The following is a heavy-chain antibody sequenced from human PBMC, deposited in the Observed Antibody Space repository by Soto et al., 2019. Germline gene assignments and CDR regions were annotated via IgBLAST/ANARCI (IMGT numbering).Heavy chain of an antibody. CDR1: GFTFDDYA. J-gene: IGHJ3*02. D-gene: IGHD3-3*01. V-gene: IGHV3-9*01. CDR2: ISWNSGSI. CDR3: AKSPGGDFWSGKDAFDI. Sequence: GGSLRLSCAASGFTFDDYAMHWVRQAPGKGLEWVSGISWNSGSIGYADSVKGRFTISRDNAKNSLYLQMNSLRAEDTALYYCAKSPGGDFWSGKDAFDIWGQGTMVTVSS.